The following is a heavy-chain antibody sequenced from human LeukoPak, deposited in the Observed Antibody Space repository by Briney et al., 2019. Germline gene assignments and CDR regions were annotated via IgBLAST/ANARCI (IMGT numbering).Heavy chain of an antibody. Sequence: PAGSLRLSCAASGFSVSNNYMSWVRQAPGKGLEWVSVIYSGGSTFYADSVKGRFTISRDNSKNTLYLQMNSLRAEDTAVYYCASDSYSPEYFQHWGQGTLVTVSS. D-gene: IGHD2-15*01. CDR3: ASDSYSPEYFQH. V-gene: IGHV3-66*01. J-gene: IGHJ1*01. CDR1: GFSVSNNY. CDR2: IYSGGST.